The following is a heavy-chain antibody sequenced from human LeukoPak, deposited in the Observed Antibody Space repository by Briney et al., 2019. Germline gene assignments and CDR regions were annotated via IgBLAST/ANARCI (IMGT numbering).Heavy chain of an antibody. Sequence: PGGSLRLSCAASGFTFSSYGMPWVRQAPGKGLEWVAVISYDGSNKYYADSVKGRFTISRDNSKNTLYQQMNSLRAEDTAVYYCAKGPFGYSSGWSGSFDYWGQGTLVTVSS. D-gene: IGHD6-19*01. J-gene: IGHJ4*02. CDR2: ISYDGSNK. CDR3: AKGPFGYSSGWSGSFDY. CDR1: GFTFSSYG. V-gene: IGHV3-30*18.